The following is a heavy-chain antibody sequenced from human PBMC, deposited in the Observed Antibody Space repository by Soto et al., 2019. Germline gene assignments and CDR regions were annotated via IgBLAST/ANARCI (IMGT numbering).Heavy chain of an antibody. V-gene: IGHV3-23*01. CDR1: GFTFSSYA. J-gene: IGHJ6*02. CDR2: ISGSGGST. Sequence: GGSLRLSCAASGFTFSSYAMSWVRQAPGKGLEWVSAISGSGGSTYYADSVKGRFTISRDNSKNTLYLQMNSLRAEDTAVYYRAKGGYDFWSGYPDYGMDVWGQGTTVTVSS. D-gene: IGHD3-3*01. CDR3: AKGGYDFWSGYPDYGMDV.